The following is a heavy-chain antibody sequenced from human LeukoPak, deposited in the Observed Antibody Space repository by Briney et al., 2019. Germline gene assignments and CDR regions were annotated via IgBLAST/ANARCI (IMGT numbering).Heavy chain of an antibody. D-gene: IGHD1-14*01. Sequence: ASVKVSCKASGYTFTDYYIHWVRQAPGQGLDWMGWMNPKTGDTSYAQKFQGRVSMTRDTSINSAYMELGTLRSDDTAVYYCGKVKPGPLESWGQGTLVTVSS. CDR1: GYTFTDYY. CDR2: MNPKTGDT. J-gene: IGHJ4*02. CDR3: GKVKPGPLES. V-gene: IGHV1-2*02.